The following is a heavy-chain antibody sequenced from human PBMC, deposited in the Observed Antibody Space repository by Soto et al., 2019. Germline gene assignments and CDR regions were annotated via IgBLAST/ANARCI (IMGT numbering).Heavy chain of an antibody. CDR3: ARGRYYDFWSQEFYYYGMDV. CDR1: GDSVSSNSAS. V-gene: IGHV6-1*01. D-gene: IGHD3-3*01. CDR2: TYYRSKWYN. Sequence: SQTLSLTCDISGDSVSSNSASWNWIRTSPSRGLGWLGRTYYRSKWYNDYAVSVKSRMTINPDTSKNQFSLQLNSVTPEDTAVYYCARGRYYDFWSQEFYYYGMDVWGQGTTVTVYS. J-gene: IGHJ6*02.